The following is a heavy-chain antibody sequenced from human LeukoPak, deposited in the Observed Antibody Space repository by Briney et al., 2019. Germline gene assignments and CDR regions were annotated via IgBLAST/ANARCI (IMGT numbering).Heavy chain of an antibody. D-gene: IGHD5-18*01. Sequence: GGSLRLSCAASGFTFSSYGMHWVRQAPGKGLEWVAFIRYDGSNKYYADSVKGRFTISRDNSKNTLYLQMNSLRAEDTAVYYCAQGYSYGYYFDYWGQGTLVTVSS. CDR3: AQGYSYGYYFDY. V-gene: IGHV3-30*02. CDR1: GFTFSSYG. CDR2: IRYDGSNK. J-gene: IGHJ4*02.